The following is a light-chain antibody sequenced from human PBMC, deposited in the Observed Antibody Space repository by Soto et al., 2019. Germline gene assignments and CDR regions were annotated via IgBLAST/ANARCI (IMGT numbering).Light chain of an antibody. CDR3: QQYNTYPKT. CDR1: QTINIW. Sequence: DIQMTQSPSTLSASVGDRVTITCRASQTINIWLAWFQQKPGKAPKLLIYKTSTLESGVPSRFSGSASGTEFTLTISSLQPDDFATYYCQQYNTYPKTFGQGPKV. J-gene: IGKJ1*01. CDR2: KTS. V-gene: IGKV1-5*03.